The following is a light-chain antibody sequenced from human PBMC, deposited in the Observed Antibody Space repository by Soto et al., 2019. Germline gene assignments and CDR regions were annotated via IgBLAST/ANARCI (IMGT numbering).Light chain of an antibody. CDR3: SSYTSSSSLVV. V-gene: IGLV2-14*01. Sequence: QSALTQPASVSGSPGRSITISCTGTSSDVGAYNYVSWYQQHPGKVPKLMIYDVDNRPSGVSDRFSGSKSDNTASLTISGLQAEDEADYYCSSYTSSSSLVVFGGGTKLTVL. CDR2: DVD. J-gene: IGLJ2*01. CDR1: SSDVGAYNY.